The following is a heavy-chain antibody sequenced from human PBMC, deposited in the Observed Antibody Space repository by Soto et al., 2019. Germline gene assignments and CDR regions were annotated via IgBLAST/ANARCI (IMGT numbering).Heavy chain of an antibody. CDR3: ARYTYTSRYSYFGMDV. Sequence: EVQVVESGVGLVKPGQSLRLSCTASGFTFADYAMSWFRQAPGKGLEWVGVVRSRAYGGTTDYAASVRGSFTISRDDSKSIAYLQMNTLRTEDTAVYYCARYTYTSRYSYFGMDVWGHGTTVTVSS. J-gene: IGHJ6*02. CDR1: GFTFADYA. D-gene: IGHD6-13*01. V-gene: IGHV3-49*05. CDR2: VRSRAYGGTT.